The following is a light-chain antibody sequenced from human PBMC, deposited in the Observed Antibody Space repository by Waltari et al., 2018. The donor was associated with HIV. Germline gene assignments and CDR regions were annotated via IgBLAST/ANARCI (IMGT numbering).Light chain of an antibody. CDR2: DVS. J-gene: IGLJ1*01. CDR1: SSAVGGYNS. CDR3: KSKTSSSTPCV. V-gene: IGLV2-14*03. Sequence: QSALTQPASVSGSPGQSITIPCTGTSSAVGGYNSVAWYQQHPGKAPKRIIYDVSNRPSGVPYRFSGSKSGNTASLTISGLQAEDEADYYCKSKTSSSTPCVFGTGTKVTVL.